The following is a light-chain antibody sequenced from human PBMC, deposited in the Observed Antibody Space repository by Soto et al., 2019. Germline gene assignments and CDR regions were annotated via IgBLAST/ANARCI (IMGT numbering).Light chain of an antibody. Sequence: DIPMTQSPSTLSASVGDRVTITCRASQSISSWLAWYQQKPGKAPKLLIYKASSLESGVPSRFSGSGSGTDFTLTISSLQPDDFATYYCQQYNSYSPYTFGQGTKLEIK. J-gene: IGKJ2*01. CDR1: QSISSW. V-gene: IGKV1-5*03. CDR3: QQYNSYSPYT. CDR2: KAS.